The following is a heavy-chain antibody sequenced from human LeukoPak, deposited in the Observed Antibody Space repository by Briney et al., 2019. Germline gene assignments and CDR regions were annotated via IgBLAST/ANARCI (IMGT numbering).Heavy chain of an antibody. CDR2: ISGSGGST. D-gene: IGHD2-2*01. J-gene: IGHJ6*02. Sequence: GGSLRLSCATSGFSFNSYSMSWVRQAPGKGLEWVSAISGSGGSTYYADSVKGRFTISRDNSKNTLYLQMNSLRAEDTAVYYCATYCSSTSCYYYYGMDVWGQGTTVTVSS. V-gene: IGHV3-23*01. CDR1: GFSFNSYS. CDR3: ATYCSSTSCYYYYGMDV.